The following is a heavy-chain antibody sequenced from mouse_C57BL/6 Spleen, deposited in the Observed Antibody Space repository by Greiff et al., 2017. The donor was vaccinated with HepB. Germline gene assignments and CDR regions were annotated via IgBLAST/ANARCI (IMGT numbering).Heavy chain of an antibody. D-gene: IGHD2-1*01. J-gene: IGHJ4*01. Sequence: VQLQQPGAELVKPGASVKMSCKASGYTFTSYWITWVKQRPGHGLEWIGDIYPGSGSTNYNEKFKSKATLTVDTSSSTAYMQLSSLTSEDSAVYYCARRNYGKDYAMDYWGQGTSVTVSS. CDR2: IYPGSGST. CDR1: GYTFTSYW. CDR3: ARRNYGKDYAMDY. V-gene: IGHV1-55*01.